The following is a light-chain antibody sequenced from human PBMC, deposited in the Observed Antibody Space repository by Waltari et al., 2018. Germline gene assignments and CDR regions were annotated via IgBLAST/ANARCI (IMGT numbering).Light chain of an antibody. Sequence: QSALTQPASVSGSPGQSITISCTGTSIDVGTYDYVSWYQQHPGKAPKLMIYDVTKRPSGIANRFSGSKSGNTASLTISGLQAEDEADYYCSSYTTSSTVYVFGTGTKVTVL. CDR1: SIDVGTYDY. CDR2: DVT. CDR3: SSYTTSSTVYV. V-gene: IGLV2-14*03. J-gene: IGLJ1*01.